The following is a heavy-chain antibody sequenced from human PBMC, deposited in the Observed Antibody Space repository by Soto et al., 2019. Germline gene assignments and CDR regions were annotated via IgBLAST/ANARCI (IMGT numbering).Heavy chain of an antibody. CDR1: GFTFRSYS. V-gene: IGHV3-48*02. CDR3: AREDPWSANADDMDV. D-gene: IGHD3-3*01. J-gene: IGHJ6*02. Sequence: VQLVESGGGLVQPGGSLRLSCVASGFTFRSYSLNWVRQAPGKGLEWVSYISSSSGTMYYADSVKGRFTISRDNAENSLYLQMNSLRDDDTAVYYCAREDPWSANADDMDVWGQGTTVTVSS. CDR2: ISSSSGTM.